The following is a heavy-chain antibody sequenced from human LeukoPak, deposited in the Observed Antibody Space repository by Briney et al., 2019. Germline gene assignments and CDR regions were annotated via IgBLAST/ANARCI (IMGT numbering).Heavy chain of an antibody. D-gene: IGHD5-24*01. CDR3: ARGGATLRWLQLPYYFDY. Sequence: SETLSLTCAVYGGSFSGYYWSWIRQPPGKGLEWIGEINHSGSSNYNPSLKSRVTISVDTSKNQFSLKLSSVTAADTAVYYCARGGATLRWLQLPYYFDYWGQGTLVTVSS. V-gene: IGHV4-34*01. J-gene: IGHJ4*02. CDR2: INHSGSS. CDR1: GGSFSGYY.